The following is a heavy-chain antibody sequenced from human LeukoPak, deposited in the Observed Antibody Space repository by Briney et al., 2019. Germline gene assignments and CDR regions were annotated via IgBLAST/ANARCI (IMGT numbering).Heavy chain of an antibody. D-gene: IGHD6-25*01. V-gene: IGHV3-53*01. J-gene: IGHJ4*02. CDR1: GFTFSNYA. CDR3: ARESSGHYFDH. Sequence: GGSLRLSCAASGFTFSNYAMSWVRQAPGKGLEWVSVIYSGGGTSYAGSVKGRFTISRDSSKNTLYLQMNTLRAEDTAVYYCARESSGHYFDHWGQGTLVTVSS. CDR2: IYSGGGT.